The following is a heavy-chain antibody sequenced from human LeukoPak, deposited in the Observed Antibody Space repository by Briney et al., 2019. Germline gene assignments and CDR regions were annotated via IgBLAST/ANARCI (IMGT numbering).Heavy chain of an antibody. CDR2: INQDGSDK. V-gene: IGHV3-7*01. D-gene: IGHD1-26*01. J-gene: IGHJ4*02. CDR1: GFTFSTYW. CDR3: ASRIVGTPDYFDY. Sequence: GGSLRLSCAASGFTFSTYWMSWVRQAPGQGLEWVANINQDGSDKYYVDSVKGRFTISRDNAKNSLYLQMNSLRVEDTAVYYCASRIVGTPDYFDYWGQGTLVTVSS.